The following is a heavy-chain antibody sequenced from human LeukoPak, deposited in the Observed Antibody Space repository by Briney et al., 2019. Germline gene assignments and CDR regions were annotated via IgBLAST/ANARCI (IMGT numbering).Heavy chain of an antibody. CDR3: ARGRYTMVRGVIGRDTDYYYYSYMDV. CDR1: GFTFSSYS. J-gene: IGHJ6*03. V-gene: IGHV3-48*01. D-gene: IGHD3-10*01. CDR2: ISSSSSTI. Sequence: GGSLRLSCAASGFTFSSYSMNWVRQAPGKGLEWVSYISSSSSTIYYADSVKGRFTISRDNAKNSLYLQMNSLRAEDTAVYYCARGRYTMVRGVIGRDTDYYYYSYMDVWGKGTTVTISS.